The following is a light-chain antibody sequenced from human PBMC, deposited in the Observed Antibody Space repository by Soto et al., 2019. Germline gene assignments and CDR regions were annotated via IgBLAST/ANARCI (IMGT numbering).Light chain of an antibody. CDR3: QTWGAGISVV. CDR1: SGHSTYA. J-gene: IGLJ2*01. CDR2: LNSDGSH. Sequence: QLVLTQSPSASASLGASVKLTCTLSSGHSTYAIAWHQQQPEKGPRYLMKLNSDGSHSKGDGIPDRFSGSTSGAERYLTISSLQSEDEADYYCQTWGAGISVVFGGGTTLTVL. V-gene: IGLV4-69*01.